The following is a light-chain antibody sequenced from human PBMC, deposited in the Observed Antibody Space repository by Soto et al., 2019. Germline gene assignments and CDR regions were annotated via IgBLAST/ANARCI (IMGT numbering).Light chain of an antibody. J-gene: IGKJ1*01. CDR3: HQRSSWPRGT. CDR2: GAS. CDR1: QSVANN. Sequence: EIVMTQSPATLSVSPGESATLSCRASQSVANNLARYQQKPGQAPRLLIYGASTRATGFPARFSGSGSGTEFTLTISSLEPDDFAVYYCHQRSSWPRGTFGQGTKVDIK. V-gene: IGKV3-15*01.